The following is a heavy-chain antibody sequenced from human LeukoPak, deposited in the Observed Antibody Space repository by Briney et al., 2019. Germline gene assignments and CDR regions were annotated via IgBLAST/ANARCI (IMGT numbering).Heavy chain of an antibody. CDR3: VRHLGRGSGSIPWYFDY. D-gene: IGHD3-10*01. CDR2: VFYTGST. Sequence: SETLSLICTVSGDSMNNYYWSWIRQPPGKELEWIGYVFYTGSTNYNPSLKSRVTISVDTSKNQFSLKLSSVTAADTAVYYCVRHLGRGSGSIPWYFDYWGQGTLVTVSS. J-gene: IGHJ4*02. CDR1: GDSMNNYY. V-gene: IGHV4-59*08.